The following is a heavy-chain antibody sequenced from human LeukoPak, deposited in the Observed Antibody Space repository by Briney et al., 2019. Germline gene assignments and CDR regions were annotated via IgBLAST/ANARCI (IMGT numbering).Heavy chain of an antibody. Sequence: PSETLSLTCSDSGGSISGGKDFWGWIRQPPGKGLEWIGSIYYTGSTYYNPSLKGRVTISVDTSKNEFSLNLRSVTATDTAVYYCARRGITYSTSFFEYWGQGSLVTVSS. D-gene: IGHD2-2*01. CDR1: GGSISGGKDF. CDR3: ARRGITYSTSFFEY. V-gene: IGHV4-39*01. J-gene: IGHJ4*02. CDR2: IYYTGST.